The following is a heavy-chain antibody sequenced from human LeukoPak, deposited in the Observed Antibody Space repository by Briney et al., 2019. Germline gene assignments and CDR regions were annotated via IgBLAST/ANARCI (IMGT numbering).Heavy chain of an antibody. J-gene: IGHJ3*01. CDR2: IYFTGST. CDR3: ARDQLGAFDL. D-gene: IGHD3-16*01. V-gene: IGHV4-59*02. CDR1: GGSVSGHY. Sequence: SETLSLTCSVSGGSVSGHYWSWIRQPPGKGLEWIAYIYFTGSTNYNPSLKSRVTISVDTSKNQFSLKLSSVTAADTAVYYCARDQLGAFDLWGQGTMVTVSS.